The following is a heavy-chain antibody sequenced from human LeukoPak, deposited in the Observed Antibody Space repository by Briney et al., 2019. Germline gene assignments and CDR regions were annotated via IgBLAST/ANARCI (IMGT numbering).Heavy chain of an antibody. D-gene: IGHD3-22*01. CDR3: AREIGDYYDSSGYRTYYFDY. CDR1: GGSISSYY. CDR2: IYTSGST. J-gene: IGHJ4*02. Sequence: PSETLSLTCTVSGGSISSYYWSWIRHPAGKGLEWIGRIYTSGSTNYNPSLKSRVTMSVDTSKNQISLKLSSVTAADTAVYYCAREIGDYYDSSGYRTYYFDYSGQGTLVTVSS. V-gene: IGHV4-4*07.